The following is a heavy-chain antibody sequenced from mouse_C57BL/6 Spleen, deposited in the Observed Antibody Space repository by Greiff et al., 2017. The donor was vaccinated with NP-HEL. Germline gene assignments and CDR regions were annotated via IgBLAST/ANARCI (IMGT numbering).Heavy chain of an antibody. CDR2: INPSSGYT. Sequence: VQLQQSGAELAKPGASVKLSCKASGYTFTSYWMHWVKQRPGQGLEWIGYINPSSGYTKYNQKFKDKATLTADKSSSTAYMQLSSLTYEDSAVYYCARPPTYYDYGDLYAMDYWGQGTSVTVSS. D-gene: IGHD2-4*01. V-gene: IGHV1-7*01. J-gene: IGHJ4*01. CDR3: ARPPTYYDYGDLYAMDY. CDR1: GYTFTSYW.